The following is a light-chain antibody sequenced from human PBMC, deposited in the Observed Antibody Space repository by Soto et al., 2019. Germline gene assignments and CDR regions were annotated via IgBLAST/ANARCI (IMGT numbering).Light chain of an antibody. V-gene: IGKV1-27*01. CDR3: QKYNSALGT. CDR2: AAS. CDR1: QGISNS. Sequence: DIQMTQSPSSLSASVGDRVTITCRASQGISNSLAWYQQKPGKVPKLLIYAASTLQSGVPSRFSGSGSGTDFTLTISSLQPEDVATSYCQKYNSALGTFGQGTKVEIK. J-gene: IGKJ1*01.